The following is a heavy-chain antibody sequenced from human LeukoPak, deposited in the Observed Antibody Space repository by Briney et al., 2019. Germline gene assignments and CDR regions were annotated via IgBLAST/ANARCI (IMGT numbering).Heavy chain of an antibody. D-gene: IGHD3-22*01. CDR1: GFTFSSYA. CDR3: AKDSSGYYSPYYFDY. Sequence: GGSLRLSCAASGFTFSSYAMSWVRQAPGKGLEWVSAISGSGGSTYYADSVKGRLTISRDNSKNTLYLQMNSLRAEDTAVYYCAKDSSGYYSPYYFDYWGQGTLVTVSS. CDR2: ISGSGGST. J-gene: IGHJ4*02. V-gene: IGHV3-23*01.